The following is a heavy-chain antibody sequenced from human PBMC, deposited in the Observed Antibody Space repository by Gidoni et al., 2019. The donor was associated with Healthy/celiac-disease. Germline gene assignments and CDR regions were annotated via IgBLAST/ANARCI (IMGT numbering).Heavy chain of an antibody. CDR2: INAGNGNT. Sequence: QAQLVQSGAEVKKPGASVQVSCKASGYTFTSYALHWVRQAPGQRLEWMGWINAGNGNTKYSQKFQGRVTITRDTAASTAYMELSSLRSEDTAVYYCARDRPYCSSTSCYGDYYYYGMDVWGQGTTVTVSS. CDR1: GYTFTSYA. V-gene: IGHV1-3*01. D-gene: IGHD2-2*01. CDR3: ARDRPYCSSTSCYGDYYYYGMDV. J-gene: IGHJ6*02.